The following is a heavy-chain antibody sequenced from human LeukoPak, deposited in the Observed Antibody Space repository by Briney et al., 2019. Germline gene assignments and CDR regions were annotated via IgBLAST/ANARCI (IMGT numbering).Heavy chain of an antibody. CDR2: INPNSGGT. Sequence: GASVKVSCKASRYTFTGYYMHWVRQAPGQGLEWMGWINPNSGGTNYAQKFQGRVTMTRDTSISTAYMELGRLRSDDTAVFYCTRTSSSWLYYFDYWGQGTLVTVSS. CDR3: TRTSSSWLYYFDY. V-gene: IGHV1-2*02. D-gene: IGHD6-13*01. J-gene: IGHJ4*02. CDR1: RYTFTGYY.